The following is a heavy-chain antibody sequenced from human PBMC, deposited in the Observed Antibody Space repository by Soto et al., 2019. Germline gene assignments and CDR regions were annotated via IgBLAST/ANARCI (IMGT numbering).Heavy chain of an antibody. Sequence: QLQLQESGPGLVKPSETLSLTCTVSGGSISSSSYYWGWIRQPPGKGLEWIGSIYYSGSTYYNPSLKSRVTISVDTSKNQFSLKLSSVTAADTAVYYCARPSEQLVLGWFDPWGQGTLVTVSS. CDR2: IYYSGST. V-gene: IGHV4-39*01. CDR3: ARPSEQLVLGWFDP. D-gene: IGHD6-13*01. J-gene: IGHJ5*02. CDR1: GGSISSSSYY.